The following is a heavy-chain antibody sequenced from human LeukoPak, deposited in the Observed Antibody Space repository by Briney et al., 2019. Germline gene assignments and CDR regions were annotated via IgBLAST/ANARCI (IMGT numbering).Heavy chain of an antibody. CDR2: ISYDGSNK. D-gene: IGHD6-19*01. CDR3: AKDDPRGSSGPCP. J-gene: IGHJ5*02. Sequence: GGSLRLSCAASGFTFSSYGMHWVRQAPGKGLEWVAVISYDGSNKYYADSVKGRFTISRDNSKNTLYLQMNSLRAEDTAVYYCAKDDPRGSSGPCPWGQGTLVTVSS. V-gene: IGHV3-30*18. CDR1: GFTFSSYG.